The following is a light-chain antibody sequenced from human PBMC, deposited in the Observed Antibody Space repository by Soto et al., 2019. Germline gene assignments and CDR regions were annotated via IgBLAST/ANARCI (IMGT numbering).Light chain of an antibody. CDR1: SSDVGSYNL. J-gene: IGLJ1*01. V-gene: IGLV2-23*01. CDR2: EGS. Sequence: QSALAQPASVSGSPGQSITISCTGTSSDVGSYNLVSWYQQHPGKAPKLMIYEGSKRPSGFSNRFSGSKSGNTASLTISGLQAEDEGDYYCCSYAGSSTYVFGTGTKVTVL. CDR3: CSYAGSSTYV.